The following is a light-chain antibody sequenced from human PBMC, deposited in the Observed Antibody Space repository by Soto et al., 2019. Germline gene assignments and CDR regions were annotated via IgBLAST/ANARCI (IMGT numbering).Light chain of an antibody. Sequence: DIQMTQSPSTLSASVGDRVTITCRASQSISSWLAWYQQKPGKAPKLLIYKASSLESGVPSRFRGSGSGTEFTLTISSLQHDDFATYYCQQYNSCPPTFGQGTKVDIK. CDR3: QQYNSCPPT. V-gene: IGKV1-5*03. J-gene: IGKJ1*01. CDR2: KAS. CDR1: QSISSW.